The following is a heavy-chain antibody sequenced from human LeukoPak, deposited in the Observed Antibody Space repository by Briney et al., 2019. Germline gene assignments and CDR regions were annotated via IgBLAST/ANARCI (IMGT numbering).Heavy chain of an antibody. D-gene: IGHD3-22*01. Sequence: ASVKVSCKASGYTFTSYYMHWVRQAPGQGLEWMGIINPSGGSTSYAQKFQGRVTMTRDTSTSTVYMELSGLRSEDTAVYYCARGSIQDNYYDSSGFGAFDIWGQGTMVTVSS. J-gene: IGHJ3*02. V-gene: IGHV1-46*01. CDR1: GYTFTSYY. CDR2: INPSGGST. CDR3: ARGSIQDNYYDSSGFGAFDI.